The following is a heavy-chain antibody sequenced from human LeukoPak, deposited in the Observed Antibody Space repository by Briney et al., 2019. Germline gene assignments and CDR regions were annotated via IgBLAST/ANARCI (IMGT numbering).Heavy chain of an antibody. CDR3: ARQPGYGTPLGNWFDT. CDR1: GYSFTSYW. J-gene: IGHJ5*02. CDR2: IYPGDSDT. D-gene: IGHD5-18*01. Sequence: GESLKISCKGSGYSFTSYWICWVRQMPGKGLEWMGIIYPGDSDTRYSPSFQGQVTMSADKSMNTAYLQRSSLNASDTAMYYCARQPGYGTPLGNWFDTWGQGTLVTVSS. V-gene: IGHV5-51*01.